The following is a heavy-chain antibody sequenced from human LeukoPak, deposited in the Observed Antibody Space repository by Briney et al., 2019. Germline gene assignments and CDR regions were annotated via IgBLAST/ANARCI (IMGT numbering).Heavy chain of an antibody. CDR1: GGSISSYY. CDR3: ARSKWELPDY. V-gene: IGHV4-4*07. J-gene: IGHJ4*02. Sequence: TSETLSLTCTVSGGSISSYYWSWIRQPAGKGLDWIGRIYTSGSTNYNPSLKSRVTMSVDTSKNQFSLKLSSVTAADTAVYYCARSKWELPDYWGQGTLVTVSS. D-gene: IGHD1-26*01. CDR2: IYTSGST.